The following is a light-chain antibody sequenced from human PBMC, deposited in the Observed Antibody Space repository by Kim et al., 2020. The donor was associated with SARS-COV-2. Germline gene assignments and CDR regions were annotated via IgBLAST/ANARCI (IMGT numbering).Light chain of an antibody. CDR2: KAS. J-gene: IGKJ1*01. CDR1: QSINIW. CDR3: QQYNSYWT. Sequence: SASVGDRVTITCRASQSINIWLAWQQQKPGKAPKLLIYKASSLESGVPSRFSGSGSGTEFTLTISSLQPDDIATYYCQQYNSYWTFGQGTKVDIK. V-gene: IGKV1-5*03.